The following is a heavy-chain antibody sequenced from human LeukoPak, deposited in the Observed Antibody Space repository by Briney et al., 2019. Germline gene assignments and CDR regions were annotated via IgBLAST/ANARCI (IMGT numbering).Heavy chain of an antibody. CDR1: GGSMSSYY. V-gene: IGHV4-59*01. CDR3: ARAASYPTGNAAGGTVRFDP. D-gene: IGHD6-13*01. Sequence: PSETLSLTCTVSGGSMSSYYWSWIRQPPGKGLEWIGYIYYSGSTNYNPSLKSRVTISVDTSKNQFSLKLSSVTAADTAVYYCARAASYPTGNAAGGTVRFDPLGQGTLVTVSS. J-gene: IGHJ5*02. CDR2: IYYSGST.